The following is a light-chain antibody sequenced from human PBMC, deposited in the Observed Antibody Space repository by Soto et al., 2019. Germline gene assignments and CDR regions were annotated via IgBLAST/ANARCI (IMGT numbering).Light chain of an antibody. CDR1: SSDVGGHNY. J-gene: IGLJ1*01. V-gene: IGLV2-14*01. Sequence: QSVLTQPASVSGSPGQSITISCTGTSSDVGGHNYVSWYQQHPGKAPKLMIYEVSNRPLGVSNGFSGSKSGNTASLTISGLQAEDEADYYCSSYTSSSTFVFGTGTKVTVL. CDR3: SSYTSSSTFV. CDR2: EVS.